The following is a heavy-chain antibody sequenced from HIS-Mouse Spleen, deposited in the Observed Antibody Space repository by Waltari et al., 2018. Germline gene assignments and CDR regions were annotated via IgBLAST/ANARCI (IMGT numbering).Heavy chain of an antibody. CDR1: GGTFSSYA. J-gene: IGHJ6*02. CDR2: FGTA. V-gene: IGHV1-69*01. CDR3: ARDVGYCTNGVCYNHYGMDV. D-gene: IGHD2-8*01. Sequence: QVRLVQPGAGVKNPGSSVRAPCRAPGGTFSSYAIFGTANYAQKFQGRVTITADESTSTAYMELSSLRSEDTAVYYCARDVGYCTNGVCYNHYGMDVWGQGTTVTVSS.